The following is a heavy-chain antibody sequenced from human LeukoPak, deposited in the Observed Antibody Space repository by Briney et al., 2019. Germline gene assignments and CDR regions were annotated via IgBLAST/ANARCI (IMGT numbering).Heavy chain of an antibody. V-gene: IGHV3-30*01. D-gene: IGHD2-15*01. CDR2: ISYDGSNK. CDR3: ARDSGRGLYYYMDV. Sequence: GRSLRLSCAASGFTFSSYAMHWVRQAPGKGLEWVAVISYDGSNKYYADSVKGRFTISRDNSKNTLYLQMNSLRAEDTAVYYCARDSGRGLYYYMDVWGKGTTVTVSS. CDR1: GFTFSSYA. J-gene: IGHJ6*03.